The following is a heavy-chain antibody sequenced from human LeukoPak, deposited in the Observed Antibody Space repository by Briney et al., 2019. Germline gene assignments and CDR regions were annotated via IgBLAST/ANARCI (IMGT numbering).Heavy chain of an antibody. CDR2: IRGNALST. Sequence: GGSLRLSCAASGFTFSAFGMNWVRPAPGEGLGWVSAIRGNALSTYYAGSVKGRFTISRDNSKNTLYLQMNSLRAEDTAVYFCAKVIVAATHFYYSGMDVWGQGTTVTVSS. D-gene: IGHD1-26*01. V-gene: IGHV3-23*01. CDR3: AKVIVAATHFYYSGMDV. CDR1: GFTFSAFG. J-gene: IGHJ6*02.